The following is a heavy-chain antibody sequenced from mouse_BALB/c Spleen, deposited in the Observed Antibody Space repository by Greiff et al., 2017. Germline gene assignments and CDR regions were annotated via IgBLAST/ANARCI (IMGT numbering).Heavy chain of an antibody. CDR2: ISYSGST. CDR1: GYSITSDYA. CDR3: AREGAHRYADYYAMDY. D-gene: IGHD2-14*01. V-gene: IGHV3-2*02. Sequence: EVQLQESGPGLVKPSQSLSLTCTVTGYSITSDYAWNWIRQFPGNKLEWMGYISYSGSTSYNPSLKSRISITRDTSKNQFFLQLNSVTTEDTATYYCAREGAHRYADYYAMDYWGQGTSVTVSS. J-gene: IGHJ4*01.